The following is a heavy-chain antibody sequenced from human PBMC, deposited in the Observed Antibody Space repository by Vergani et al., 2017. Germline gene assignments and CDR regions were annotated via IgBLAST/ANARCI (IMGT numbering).Heavy chain of an antibody. V-gene: IGHV1-69*01. CDR3: AGNSGGTLREFDP. CDR1: GGTFSSYT. J-gene: IGHJ5*02. Sequence: QVQLVQSGAEVKKPGSSVKVSCKASGGTFSSYTISWVRQAPGQGLEWMGGIIPIFGTANYAQKFQGRVTITADESTSTAYMKLSSLRSEDKAVYYCAGNSGGTLREFDPWGQGTLVTVSS. CDR2: IIPIFGTA. D-gene: IGHD2-15*01.